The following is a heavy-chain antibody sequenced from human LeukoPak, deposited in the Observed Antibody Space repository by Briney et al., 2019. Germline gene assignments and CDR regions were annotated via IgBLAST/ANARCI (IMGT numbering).Heavy chain of an antibody. CDR1: GYSISSGYY. D-gene: IGHD3-3*01. V-gene: IGHV4-38-2*02. CDR2: IYHSGST. CDR3: ARDQPYYDFWSGYSYYYYMDV. J-gene: IGHJ6*03. Sequence: PSETLSLTCTVSGYSISSGYYWGWIRQPPGKGLEWIGSIYHSGSTYYNPSLKSRVTISVDTSKNQFSLKLSSVTAADTAVYYCARDQPYYDFWSGYSYYYYMDVWGKGTTVTVSS.